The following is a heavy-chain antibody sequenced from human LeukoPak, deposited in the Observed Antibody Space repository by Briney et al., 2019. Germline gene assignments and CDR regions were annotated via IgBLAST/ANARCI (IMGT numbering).Heavy chain of an antibody. CDR2: VYYRGST. D-gene: IGHD3-22*01. V-gene: IGHV4-39*01. Sequence: PSETLSLTCAVFGGSISSYNYYWGWIRQPPGQGLEWIGSVYYRGSTYYNPSLKSRVTISGDTSKNQFSLKLSSVTAADTAVYFCASPSKLVISRGGFDIWGQGTMVTVS. CDR3: ASPSKLVISRGGFDI. J-gene: IGHJ3*02. CDR1: GGSISSYNYY.